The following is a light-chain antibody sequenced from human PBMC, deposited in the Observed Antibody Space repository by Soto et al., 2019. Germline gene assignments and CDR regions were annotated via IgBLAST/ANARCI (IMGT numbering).Light chain of an antibody. CDR3: QQYGNWPRT. Sequence: EIVMTQSPGTLSLSPGETATLSCRASQSLGSDLAWYQQKPGQAPRLLIFGASARATGIPARISGSGSGTEFTLTISSLGSEDFAVYFCQQYGNWPRTFGQGTKVDIK. CDR2: GAS. V-gene: IGKV3-15*01. CDR1: QSLGSD. J-gene: IGKJ1*01.